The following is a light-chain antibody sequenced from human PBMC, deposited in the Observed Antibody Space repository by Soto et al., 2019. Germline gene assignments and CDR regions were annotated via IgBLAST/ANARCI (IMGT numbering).Light chain of an antibody. V-gene: IGKV3-11*01. Sequence: EVVLTQSPVTLSLSPGESATLSCRASQSFRGLLAWYQQKPGQAPRLLIYDADNRATGLPPRFSGSGSGTDFTLTISSLEPEDSAVYYCQQRHMWPITFGQGTRLEIK. CDR3: QQRHMWPIT. CDR2: DAD. J-gene: IGKJ5*01. CDR1: QSFRGL.